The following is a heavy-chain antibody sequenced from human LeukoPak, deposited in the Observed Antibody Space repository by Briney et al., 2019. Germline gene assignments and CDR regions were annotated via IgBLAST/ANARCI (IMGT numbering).Heavy chain of an antibody. D-gene: IGHD3-10*01. CDR1: GGSFSGYY. CDR3: ARGCTYYGSGSPPGDV. J-gene: IGHJ6*04. Sequence: SETLSLTCAVYGGSFSGYYWSWIRHPPGRGLEWIAEIDHSGSTHYNPSLKSRVIISVDMSQHQVSLRLNSLTAADTAVYYCARGCTYYGSGSPPGDVWGNGTSVIVSS. V-gene: IGHV4-34*01. CDR2: IDHSGST.